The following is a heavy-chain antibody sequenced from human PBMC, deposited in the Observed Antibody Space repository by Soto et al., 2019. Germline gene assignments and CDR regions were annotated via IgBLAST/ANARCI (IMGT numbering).Heavy chain of an antibody. CDR3: ATAGSIAARGWFDP. J-gene: IGHJ5*02. Sequence: ASVKVSCKVSGYTLTELSMHWVRQAPGKGLEWMGGFDPEDGETIYAQKFQGRVTMTEDTSTDTAYMELSSLRSEDTAVYYCATAGSIAARGWFDPRGQGTLVTVSS. D-gene: IGHD6-6*01. CDR1: GYTLTELS. CDR2: FDPEDGET. V-gene: IGHV1-24*01.